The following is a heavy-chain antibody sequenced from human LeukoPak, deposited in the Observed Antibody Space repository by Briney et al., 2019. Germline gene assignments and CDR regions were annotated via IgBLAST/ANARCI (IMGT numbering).Heavy chain of an antibody. CDR1: GYTFTSYY. Sequence: ASVKVSCKASGYTFTSYYMHWVRQAPGQGLEWMGIINPSGGSTSYAQKFQGRVTMTRDTSTSTVYMELSSLRSEDTAVYYCARDLAVVTPFGPKEPQWWYFDLWGRGTLVTVSS. V-gene: IGHV1-46*01. J-gene: IGHJ2*01. D-gene: IGHD4-23*01. CDR3: ARDLAVVTPFGPKEPQWWYFDL. CDR2: INPSGGST.